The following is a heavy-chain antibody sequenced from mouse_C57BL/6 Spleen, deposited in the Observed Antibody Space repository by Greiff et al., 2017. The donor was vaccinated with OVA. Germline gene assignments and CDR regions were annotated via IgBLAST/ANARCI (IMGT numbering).Heavy chain of an antibody. CDR3: AREGVYDGYFDY. J-gene: IGHJ2*01. CDR2: ISYSGST. CDR1: GYSITSGYD. D-gene: IGHD2-3*01. V-gene: IGHV3-1*01. Sequence: EVQLVESGPGMVKPSQSLSLTCTVTGYSITSGYDWHWIRHFPGNKLEWMGYISYSGSTNYNPSLKSRISITHDTSKNHFFLKLNSVTTEDTATYYCAREGVYDGYFDYWGQGTTLTVSS.